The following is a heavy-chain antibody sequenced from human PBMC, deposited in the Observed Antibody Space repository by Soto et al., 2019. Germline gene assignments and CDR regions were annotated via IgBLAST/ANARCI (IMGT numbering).Heavy chain of an antibody. CDR2: IKQDGSEK. CDR3: ARDRRRTMIAPYYFDY. Sequence: PGGPLRLSCAASGFTFSSYWMSWVRQAPGKGLEWVANIKQDGSEKYYVDSVKGRFTISRDNAKNSLYLQMNSLRAEDTAVYYCARDRRRTMIAPYYFDYWGQGTMVTVSS. CDR1: GFTFSSYW. D-gene: IGHD3-22*01. V-gene: IGHV3-7*01. J-gene: IGHJ4*02.